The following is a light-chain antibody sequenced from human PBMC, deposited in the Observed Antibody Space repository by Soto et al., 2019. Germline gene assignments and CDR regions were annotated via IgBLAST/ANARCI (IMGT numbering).Light chain of an antibody. J-gene: IGKJ1*01. CDR1: QSISSY. CDR3: QQSYSTLGT. Sequence: DIQMTQSPSSLSASVGDRVTITCRASQSISSYLNWYQQKPGKAPKLLIYAASSLQSGVPSRFSGSGSGTDFTLNISSLQPEDFATYYCQQSYSTLGTFGQGTKVEIK. CDR2: AAS. V-gene: IGKV1-39*01.